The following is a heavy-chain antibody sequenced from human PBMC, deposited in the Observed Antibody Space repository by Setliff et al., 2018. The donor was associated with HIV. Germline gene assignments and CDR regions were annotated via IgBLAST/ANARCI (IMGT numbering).Heavy chain of an antibody. V-gene: IGHV1-8*02. D-gene: IGHD6-19*01. CDR1: GYTFTSYD. Sequence: GASVKVSCKASGYTFTSYDIHWVRQATGQGLEWMGWMNPYTGNAGFAQKFQDRVAMTRNTSISTTYMELRSLRSDDTAVYYCASGSSGWYSGFDYWGQGTLVTVSS. J-gene: IGHJ4*02. CDR3: ASGSSGWYSGFDY. CDR2: MNPYTGNA.